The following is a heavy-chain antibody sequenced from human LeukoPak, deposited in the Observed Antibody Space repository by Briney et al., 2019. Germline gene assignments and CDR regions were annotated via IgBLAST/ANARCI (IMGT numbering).Heavy chain of an antibody. CDR2: INHSGST. J-gene: IGHJ5*02. Sequence: PSETLSLTCAVYGGSFSGYYWSWIRQPPGKGLEWIGEINHSGSTNYNPSLKSRVTISVDTSKNQFSLKLSSVTAADTVVYYCARGRVRRGYYDSSGHQNWFDPWGQGTLVTVSS. CDR3: ARGRVRRGYYDSSGHQNWFDP. V-gene: IGHV4-34*01. CDR1: GGSFSGYY. D-gene: IGHD3-22*01.